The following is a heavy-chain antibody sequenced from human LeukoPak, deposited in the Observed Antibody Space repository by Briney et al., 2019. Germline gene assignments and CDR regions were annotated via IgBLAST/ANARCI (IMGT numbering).Heavy chain of an antibody. CDR1: GGSFSGYY. J-gene: IGHJ4*02. D-gene: IGHD3-9*01. CDR3: AKGSELRYFDWRIDY. CDR2: INHSGST. V-gene: IGHV4-34*01. Sequence: SETLSLTCAVYGGSFSGYYWSWIRQPPGKGLEWIGEINHSGSTNYNPSLKSRVTISVDTSKNQLSLKLSSVTAADTAVYYCAKGSELRYFDWRIDYWGQGTLVTVSS.